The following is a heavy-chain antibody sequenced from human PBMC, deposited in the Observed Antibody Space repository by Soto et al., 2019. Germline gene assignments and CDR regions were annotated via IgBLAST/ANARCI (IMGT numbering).Heavy chain of an antibody. J-gene: IGHJ4*02. V-gene: IGHV3-30*18. CDR2: ISYDGSNK. D-gene: IGHD3-22*01. CDR1: GFTFSSYG. Sequence: LRLSCAASGFTFSSYGMHWVRQAPGKGLEWVAVISYDGSNKYYADSVKGRFTISRDNSKNTLYLQMNSLRAEDTAVYYCAKDGPAELTYYYDSSGYSDYWGQGTLVTVSS. CDR3: AKDGPAELTYYYDSSGYSDY.